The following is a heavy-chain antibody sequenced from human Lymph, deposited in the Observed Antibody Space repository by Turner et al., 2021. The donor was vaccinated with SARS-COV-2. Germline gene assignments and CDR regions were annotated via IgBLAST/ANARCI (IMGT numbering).Heavy chain of an antibody. CDR2: ISWNSGSI. V-gene: IGHV3-9*01. Sequence: EVQLVESGGGLVQPGRSLRLSCAASVFTFDEYAMHWVRQAPGKGLEWVSGISWNSGSIGYADSVKGRFTISRDNAKNSLYLQMNSLRAEDTALYYCAKGRRFGMDVWGQGTTVTVSS. CDR3: AKGRRFGMDV. J-gene: IGHJ6*02. CDR1: VFTFDEYA.